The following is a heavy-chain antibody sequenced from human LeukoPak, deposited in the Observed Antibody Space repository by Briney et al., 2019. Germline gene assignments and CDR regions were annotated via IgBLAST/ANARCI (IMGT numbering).Heavy chain of an antibody. J-gene: IGHJ4*02. CDR3: AKDGYPFNSIWNYFDY. V-gene: IGHV3-30*04. Sequence: GGSLRLSCAASGFTFSSYAMHWVRQAPGKGLEWVAVISYDGSNKYYADSVKGRFTISRDNSKNTLYLQMNSLRAEDTAVYYCAKDGYPFNSIWNYFDYWGQGTLVTVSS. CDR2: ISYDGSNK. D-gene: IGHD6-25*01. CDR1: GFTFSSYA.